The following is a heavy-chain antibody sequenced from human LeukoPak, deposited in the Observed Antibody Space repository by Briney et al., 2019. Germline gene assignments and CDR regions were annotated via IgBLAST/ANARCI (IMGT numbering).Heavy chain of an antibody. Sequence: SETLSLTCAVYGGSFSGYYWSWIRQPPGKGLEWIGEINHSGSTNYNPSLKSRVTISVDTSKNQFSLKLSSVTAADTAVYYCARGESAVAGTGSLFDYWGQGTLVTVSS. V-gene: IGHV4-34*01. J-gene: IGHJ4*02. D-gene: IGHD6-19*01. CDR2: INHSGST. CDR3: ARGESAVAGTGSLFDY. CDR1: GGSFSGYY.